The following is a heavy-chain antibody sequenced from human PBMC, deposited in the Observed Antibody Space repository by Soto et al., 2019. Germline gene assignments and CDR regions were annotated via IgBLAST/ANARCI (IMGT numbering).Heavy chain of an antibody. CDR2: ISSGSSNI. CDR1: GFAFRSYN. Sequence: PGGSLTLSCAASGFAFRSYNMNWVRQAPGKGLEWVASISSGSSNIYYADSVKGRFTISRDNAKNSLFLQMDSLRAEDSAVYYCASATVVAATLDFWGQGTLVTVSS. J-gene: IGHJ4*02. D-gene: IGHD2-15*01. V-gene: IGHV3-21*01. CDR3: ASATVVAATLDF.